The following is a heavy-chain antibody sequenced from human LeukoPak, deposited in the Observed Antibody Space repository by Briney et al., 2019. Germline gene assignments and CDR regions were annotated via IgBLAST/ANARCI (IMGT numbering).Heavy chain of an antibody. D-gene: IGHD2-2*01. V-gene: IGHV3-11*01. J-gene: IGHJ6*03. CDR1: GSTFRDYY. CDR3: ARVEKQYQLLTYYYYYYMDV. CDR2: ISSSGTTI. Sequence: GGSLRLSCAASGSTFRDYYMSWIRQAPGKGLEWVSYISSSGTTIYYADSVKGRFTISRDNAKNSLFLQMNSLRAEDTAVHYCARVEKQYQLLTYYYYYYMDVWGKGTTVTISS.